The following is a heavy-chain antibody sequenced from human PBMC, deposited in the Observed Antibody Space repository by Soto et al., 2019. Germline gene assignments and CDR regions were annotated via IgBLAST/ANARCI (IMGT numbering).Heavy chain of an antibody. V-gene: IGHV4-38-2*02. CDR3: AREGDDVLRFLEWLSDGGRYFDY. CDR2: IYLSGTT. CDR1: GYSISSGYY. J-gene: IGHJ4*02. D-gene: IGHD3-3*01. Sequence: QVQLQESGPGLVKPSETLSLTCAVSGYSISSGYYWGWIRQPPGKGLEWIGTIYLSGTTYYNPSLKSRVTISVDTSKNQFSLKLSSVTAADTAVYYCAREGDDVLRFLEWLSDGGRYFDYWGQGTLVTVSS.